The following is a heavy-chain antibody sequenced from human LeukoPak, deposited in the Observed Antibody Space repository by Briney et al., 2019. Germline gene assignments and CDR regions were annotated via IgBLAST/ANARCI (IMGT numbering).Heavy chain of an antibody. CDR1: GFSFNNYL. CDR3: TGDLNGDPYYYLDV. J-gene: IGHJ6*03. CDR2: INTDGSHS. D-gene: IGHD4-17*01. Sequence: GGSLRLSCAGSGFSFNNYLMHWVRQAPGKGLVWVSRINTDGSHSMYADSVKGRFSISRDNTKNTLYLQMNSLRAEDTAVYYCTGDLNGDPYYYLDVWGKGTTVTVSS. V-gene: IGHV3-74*03.